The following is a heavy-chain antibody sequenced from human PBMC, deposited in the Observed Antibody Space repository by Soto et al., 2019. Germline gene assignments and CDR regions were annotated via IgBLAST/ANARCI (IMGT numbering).Heavy chain of an antibody. Sequence: VQLLESGGDLVQPGGSLRLSCAASGFTFTSYAMSWVRQAPGKGLEWVSIISGSAGRTYYADSVKGRFTISRDNSKNTLYLHMNSLRAEDTAIYYCAKDLRYCSSTSCYVYNYYYGFDVWGQGTTVTVSS. J-gene: IGHJ6*02. V-gene: IGHV3-23*01. CDR3: AKDLRYCSSTSCYVYNYYYGFDV. CDR1: GFTFTSYA. CDR2: ISGSAGRT. D-gene: IGHD2-2*01.